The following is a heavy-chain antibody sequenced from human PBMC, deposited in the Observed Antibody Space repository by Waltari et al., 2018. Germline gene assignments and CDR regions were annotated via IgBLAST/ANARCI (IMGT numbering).Heavy chain of an antibody. Sequence: QVQLVQSGAEVKKPGASVKVSCKASGYTFTSYYMHWVRQAPGQGLEWMGIINPSGGSTSDAKKFQGRGTMTRDTSTSTVYMELSSLRSEDTAVYYCARGVTDYDFWSGYYTCDYWGQGTLVTVSS. D-gene: IGHD3-3*01. J-gene: IGHJ4*02. V-gene: IGHV1-46*01. CDR3: ARGVTDYDFWSGYYTCDY. CDR2: INPSGGST. CDR1: GYTFTSYY.